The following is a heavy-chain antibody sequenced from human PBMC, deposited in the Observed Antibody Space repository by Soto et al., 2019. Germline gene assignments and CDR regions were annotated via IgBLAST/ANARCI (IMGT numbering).Heavy chain of an antibody. Sequence: SETLSLTCSVSGGSMSSGAYYWNWIRQHPGKGLEWIAYMYYSGNTYYNPSLRSRITISVDTSKNQFSLKLTSLTDADTALYYCASSYTGYLDNWGQGTLVTVSS. CDR2: MYYSGNT. J-gene: IGHJ4*02. D-gene: IGHD3-9*01. V-gene: IGHV4-31*03. CDR3: ASSYTGYLDN. CDR1: GGSMSSGAYY.